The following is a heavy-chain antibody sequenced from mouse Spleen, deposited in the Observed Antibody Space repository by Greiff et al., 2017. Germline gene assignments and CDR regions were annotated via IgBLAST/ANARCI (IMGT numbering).Heavy chain of an antibody. CDR1: GFNIKDDY. CDR2: IDPENGDT. Sequence: EVKLMESGAELVRPGASVKLSCTASGFNIKDDYMHWVKQRPEQGLEWIGWIDPENGDTEYASKFQGKATITADTSSNTAYLQLSSLTSEDTAVYYCTTKKYGNLYYFDYWGQGTTLTVSS. D-gene: IGHD2-10*02. V-gene: IGHV14-4*01. CDR3: TTKKYGNLYYFDY. J-gene: IGHJ2*01.